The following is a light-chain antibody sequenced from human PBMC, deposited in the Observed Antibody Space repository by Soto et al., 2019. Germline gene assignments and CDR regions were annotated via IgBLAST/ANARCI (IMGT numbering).Light chain of an antibody. J-gene: IGKJ1*01. CDR3: QQYNSLLTT. Sequence: DIQMTQSPSTLSASIGDSVTITCRASQPITTWLAWYQQKPGRAPRLLIYDALALQSGVPSRFSGSGSGTEFTLTISSLQPDDFATYYCQQYNSLLTTFGQGTKVDIK. CDR1: QPITTW. V-gene: IGKV1-5*01. CDR2: DAL.